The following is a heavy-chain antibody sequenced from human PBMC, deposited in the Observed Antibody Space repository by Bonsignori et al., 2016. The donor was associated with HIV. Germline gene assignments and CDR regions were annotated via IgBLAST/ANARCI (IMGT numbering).Heavy chain of an antibody. CDR3: ARGLNTGLWDFWSGYYAYYFDY. CDR2: INHSGST. D-gene: IGHD3-3*01. CDR1: GGSFSGYY. V-gene: IGHV4-34*01. Sequence: GSLRLSCAVYGGSFSGYYWSWIRQPPGKGLEWIGEINHSGSTNYNPSLKSRVTISVDTSKNQFSLKLSSVTAADTAMYYCARGLNTGLWDFWSGYYAYYFDYWGQGTLVTVSS. J-gene: IGHJ4*02.